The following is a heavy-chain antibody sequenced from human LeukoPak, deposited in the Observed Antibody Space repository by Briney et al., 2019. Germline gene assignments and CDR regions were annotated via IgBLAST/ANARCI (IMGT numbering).Heavy chain of an antibody. CDR2: IDYSRST. V-gene: IGHV4-39*01. CDR3: AREGHLRYLDWLAPDYFDY. Sequence: ASETLSLTCTVSGGSISSSSYYWDWIRQPPGKGLEWIGNIDYSRSTYYNPSLKSRVTISVDTSKNQFSLKLSSVTAADTAVYYCAREGHLRYLDWLAPDYFDYWGQGTLVTVSS. D-gene: IGHD3-9*01. J-gene: IGHJ4*02. CDR1: GGSISSSSYY.